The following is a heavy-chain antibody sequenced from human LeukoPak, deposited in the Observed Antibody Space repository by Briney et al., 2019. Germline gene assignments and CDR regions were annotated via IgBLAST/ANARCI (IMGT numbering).Heavy chain of an antibody. CDR3: AGGSVVVPAADMENYYYYGMDV. Sequence: SVKVSCKASGGTFSSYAISWVRQAPGQGLEWMGGIIPIFGTANYAQKFQGRVTITADESTSTAYMELSSLRSEDTAVYYCAGGSVVVPAADMENYYYYGMDVWGQGTTVTVSS. V-gene: IGHV1-69*13. D-gene: IGHD2-2*01. CDR1: GGTFSSYA. J-gene: IGHJ6*02. CDR2: IIPIFGTA.